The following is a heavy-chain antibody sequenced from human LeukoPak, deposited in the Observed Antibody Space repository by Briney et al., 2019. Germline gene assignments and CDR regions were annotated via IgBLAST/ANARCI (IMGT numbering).Heavy chain of an antibody. CDR1: GGSISSGDYY. CDR3: ARDVSGWADY. J-gene: IGHJ4*02. CDR2: IYYSGSI. V-gene: IGHV4-30-4*01. Sequence: SETLSLTCTVSGGSISSGDYYWSWIRQPPGTGLEWIGYIYYSGSIYYNPSLKSRVTISVDTSKNQFSLKLSSVTAADTAVYYCARDVSGWADYWGQGTLVTVSS. D-gene: IGHD6-19*01.